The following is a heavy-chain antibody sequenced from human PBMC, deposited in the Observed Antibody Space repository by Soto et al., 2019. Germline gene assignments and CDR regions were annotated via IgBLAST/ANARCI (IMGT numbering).Heavy chain of an antibody. CDR1: GLTFSSYA. V-gene: IGHV3-30-3*01. CDR2: ISYEGSNK. D-gene: IGHD6-6*01. J-gene: IGHJ4*02. Sequence: GGSLRLSCAAYGLTFSSYAMHGVRQAPGKGLEGVAVISYEGSNKYYADPVKGRFTISRDNSKNTLYLQMNSLSAENTDLYYCAREYSSSSLDYWGQGTLVTVSS. CDR3: AREYSSSSLDY.